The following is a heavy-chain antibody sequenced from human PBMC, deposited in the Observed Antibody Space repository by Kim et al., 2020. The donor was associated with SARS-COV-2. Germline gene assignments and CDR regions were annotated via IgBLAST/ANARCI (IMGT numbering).Heavy chain of an antibody. CDR1: GGTLSSYA. CDR2: IIPIFGTA. Sequence: SVKVSCKASGGTLSSYAISWVRQAPGQGLEWMGGIIPIFGTANYAQKFQGRVTIIADESTSTAYMELSSLRSEDTAVYYCAIWEYYDILTGHQYYGMDVWGQGTTVTVSS. D-gene: IGHD3-9*01. CDR3: AIWEYYDILTGHQYYGMDV. J-gene: IGHJ6*02. V-gene: IGHV1-69*13.